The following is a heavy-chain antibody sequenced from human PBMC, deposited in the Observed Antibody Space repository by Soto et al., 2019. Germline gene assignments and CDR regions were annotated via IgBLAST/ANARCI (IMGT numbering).Heavy chain of an antibody. V-gene: IGHV3-48*01. Sequence: EVQLVESGGGLVQPGGSLRLSCAASGFTFSSYSMNWVRQAPGKGLEWVSYISSSSSTIYYADSVKGRFTISRDNAKNSLYLQMNSRRAEDTAVYYCARSTYSSSSYWGQGTLVTVSS. CDR1: GFTFSSYS. CDR3: ARSTYSSSSY. J-gene: IGHJ4*02. D-gene: IGHD6-13*01. CDR2: ISSSSSTI.